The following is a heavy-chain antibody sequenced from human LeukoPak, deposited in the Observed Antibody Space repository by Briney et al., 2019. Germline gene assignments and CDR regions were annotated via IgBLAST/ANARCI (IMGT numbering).Heavy chain of an antibody. V-gene: IGHV1-46*01. CDR1: RYIFTRYN. J-gene: IGHJ5*02. CDR3: ARDGSYSSGWVNHNWFDP. Sequence: GASVKVSCKPSRYIFTRYNIYWVRQAPGQGLEWMGIINPSGGSTNYAQKFQGRVTMTRDTSTSTVYMELSSLRSEDTDVYYCARDGSYSSGWVNHNWFDPCGQGTLVTVSS. CDR2: INPSGGST. D-gene: IGHD6-19*01.